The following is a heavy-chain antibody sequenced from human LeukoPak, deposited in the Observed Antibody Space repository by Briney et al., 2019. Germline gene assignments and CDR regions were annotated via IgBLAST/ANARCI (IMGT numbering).Heavy chain of an antibody. CDR1: GFIFGRYS. D-gene: IGHD3-10*01. V-gene: IGHV3-7*01. Sequence: PGGSLRLSCAASGFIFGRYSLTWVRQAPGKGLEGVANINEDGSETYYVDSVKGRFTLSRDNAQSSLYLQMSSLRAEDTAVYYCDRVHSYSSGINPWSWGRKPASYNHAMDVWGQGTTVTISS. CDR3: DRVHSYSSGINPWSWGRKPASYNHAMDV. J-gene: IGHJ6*02. CDR2: INEDGSET.